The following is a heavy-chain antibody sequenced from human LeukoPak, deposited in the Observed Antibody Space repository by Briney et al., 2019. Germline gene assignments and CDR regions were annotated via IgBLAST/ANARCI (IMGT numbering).Heavy chain of an antibody. J-gene: IGHJ4*02. CDR3: ARGPSTYSSSSVPLY. V-gene: IGHV3-30-3*01. Sequence: PGGSLRLSCAASGFTFSSYAMHWVRQASGKGLEWVAVISYDGSNKYYADSVKGRFTISRDNSKNTLYLQMNSLRAEDTAVYYCARGPSTYSSSSVPLYWGQGTLVTVSS. CDR1: GFTFSSYA. D-gene: IGHD6-6*01. CDR2: ISYDGSNK.